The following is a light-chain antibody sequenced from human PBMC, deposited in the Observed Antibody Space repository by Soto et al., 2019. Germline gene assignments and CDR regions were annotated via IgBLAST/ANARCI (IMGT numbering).Light chain of an antibody. CDR2: GAS. CDR3: QQYNNWPPYT. J-gene: IGKJ2*01. Sequence: EIVMTQSPATLSVSPGERATLSCRASQCVSSNLAWYQQKPGQAPRVLIYGASTRATGIPARFRGSGFGTEFTLTISSLQSEDFAIYYCQQYNNWPPYTFGQGTKVDSK. V-gene: IGKV3-15*01. CDR1: QCVSSN.